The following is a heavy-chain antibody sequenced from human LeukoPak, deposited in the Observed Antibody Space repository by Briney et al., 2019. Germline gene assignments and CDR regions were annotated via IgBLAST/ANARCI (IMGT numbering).Heavy chain of an antibody. CDR2: ISGGGGDT. D-gene: IGHD3-16*01. J-gene: IGHJ6*02. V-gene: IGHV3-23*01. Sequence: GGSLRLSCAASGFTFSSDAMIWVRQAPGKGLEWVSNISGGGGDTYYGDSVKGRFTISRDNSKTTLYLQMSSLRAEDAAVYYCAREGGYQYYYAMDVWGQGTTVTVSS. CDR1: GFTFSSDA. CDR3: AREGGYQYYYAMDV.